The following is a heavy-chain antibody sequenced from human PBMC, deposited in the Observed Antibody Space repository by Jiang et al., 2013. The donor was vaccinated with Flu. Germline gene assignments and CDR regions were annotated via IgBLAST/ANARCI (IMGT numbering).Heavy chain of an antibody. J-gene: IGHJ3*02. D-gene: IGHD4-23*01. CDR2: INSDESTT. CDR3: ARPYYGGRPGDAFEI. V-gene: IGHV3-74*01. CDR1: GFTFSSYW. Sequence: QLLESGGGLVQPGGSLRLSCAASGFTFSSYWMHWVRQAPGKGLVWVSRINSDESTTSYADSVKGRFTISRDNAKNTLYLQMNSLKVADTAVYFCARPYYGGRPGDAFEIWGQGTLVTVSS.